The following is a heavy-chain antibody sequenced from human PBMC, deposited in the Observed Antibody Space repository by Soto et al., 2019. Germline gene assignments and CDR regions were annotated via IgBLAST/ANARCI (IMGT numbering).Heavy chain of an antibody. CDR1: GFTFSSYG. D-gene: IGHD3-10*01. V-gene: IGHV3-30*18. CDR2: ISYDGSNK. J-gene: IGHJ3*02. Sequence: QVQLVESGGGVVQPGRSLRLSCAASGFTFSSYGMHWVRQAPGKGLEWVAVISYDGSNKYYADSVKGRFTISRDNSKNTLYLQMNSLRAEDTAVYYCAKLRITMVRGVIPSRKDAFDIWGQGTMVTVSS. CDR3: AKLRITMVRGVIPSRKDAFDI.